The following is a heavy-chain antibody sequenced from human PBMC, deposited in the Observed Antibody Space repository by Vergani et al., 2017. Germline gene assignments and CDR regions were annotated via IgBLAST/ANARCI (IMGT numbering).Heavy chain of an antibody. CDR3: ARDGRGTVTTLDY. J-gene: IGHJ4*02. D-gene: IGHD4-17*01. CDR2: IIPILGIA. Sequence: QVQLVQSGAEVKKPGSSVKVSCKASGGTFSSYAISWVRQAPGQGLEWMGRIIPILGIANYAQKFQGRVTITADKSTSTAYMELSSLRSEDTAVYYCARDGRGTVTTLDYWGQGTLVTVSS. CDR1: GGTFSSYA. V-gene: IGHV1-69*04.